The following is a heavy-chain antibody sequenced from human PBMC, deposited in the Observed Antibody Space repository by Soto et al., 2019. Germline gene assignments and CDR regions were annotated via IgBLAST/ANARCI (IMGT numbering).Heavy chain of an antibody. V-gene: IGHV3-33*01. J-gene: IGHJ4*02. Sequence: GGSLRLSCAASGFTFSSYGMHWVRQAPGKGLEWVAVIWYDGSNKYYADSVKGRFTISRDNSKNTLYLQMNSLRAEDTAVYYCARDLVPAAKRITRGFDYWGQGTLVTVSS. CDR1: GFTFSSYG. CDR2: IWYDGSNK. D-gene: IGHD2-2*01. CDR3: ARDLVPAAKRITRGFDY.